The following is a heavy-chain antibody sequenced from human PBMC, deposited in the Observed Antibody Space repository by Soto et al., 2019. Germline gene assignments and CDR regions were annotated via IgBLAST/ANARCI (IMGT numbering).Heavy chain of an antibody. V-gene: IGHV3-30*18. CDR3: AKESLDYFDSGRFYAPAFDH. CDR1: GFTFSSFA. D-gene: IGHD3-10*01. J-gene: IGHJ4*02. CDR2: ISFDGRDI. Sequence: QVQLVESGGGVVHPGTTLRLSCVTSGFTFSSFAMDWVCQAPGKGLEWVAAISFDGRDISYRESVKGRFTISRDKFKNTVYLQMNSLRPEDTAVYYCAKESLDYFDSGRFYAPAFDHWGQGTLVTVSS.